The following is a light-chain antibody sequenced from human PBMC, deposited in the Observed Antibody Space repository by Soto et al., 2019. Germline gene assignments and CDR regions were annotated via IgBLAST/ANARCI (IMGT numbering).Light chain of an antibody. V-gene: IGKV1-12*01. CDR2: AAS. J-gene: IGKJ1*01. CDR3: QQTYSVPPT. CDR1: QGITNR. Sequence: IQVSQDPCSLSASVGARVTITCRTSQGITNRLAWYQQLPGKAPVLLIFAASSLQSGVPSRFSGSRSGRNFTLAISRLQPADSASDYCQQTYSVPPTFCRGTKVDIK.